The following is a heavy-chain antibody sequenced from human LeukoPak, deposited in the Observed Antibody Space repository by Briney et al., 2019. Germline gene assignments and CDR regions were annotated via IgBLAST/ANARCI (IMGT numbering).Heavy chain of an antibody. CDR1: GFTFSSHW. CDR2: IKKDGSEK. CDR3: ARDLSGIAGYTYGRGIDY. D-gene: IGHD5-18*01. J-gene: IGHJ4*02. Sequence: GGSLRLSCAASGFTFSSHWMSWVRQAPGKGLEWVANIKKDGSEKYYVDAVKGRFTISRDNAKTSLFLQMNSLRAEDTAVYYCARDLSGIAGYTYGRGIDYWGQGTLVTASS. V-gene: IGHV3-7*01.